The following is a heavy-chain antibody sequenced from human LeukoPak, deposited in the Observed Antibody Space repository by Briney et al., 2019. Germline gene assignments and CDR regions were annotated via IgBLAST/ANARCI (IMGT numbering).Heavy chain of an antibody. V-gene: IGHV4-34*01. CDR1: GGSFSGYY. J-gene: IGHJ4*02. Sequence: RTSETLSLTCAVYGGSFSGYYWSWIRQPPGKGLEWIGEINHSGSTNYNPSLKSRVTISVDTSKNQFSLKLSSVTAADTAVYYCARGALYYDYVWGSYPVTQPYFDYWGQGTLVTVSS. D-gene: IGHD3-16*02. CDR3: ARGALYYDYVWGSYPVTQPYFDY. CDR2: INHSGST.